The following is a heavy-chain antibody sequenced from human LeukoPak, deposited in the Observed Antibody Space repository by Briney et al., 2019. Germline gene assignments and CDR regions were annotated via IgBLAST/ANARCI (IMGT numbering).Heavy chain of an antibody. CDR2: ISAYNGNT. D-gene: IGHD6-19*01. V-gene: IGHV1-18*01. Sequence: ASVKVSCRTSGYTFSSYGVSWVRQAPGQGLEWMGWISAYNGNTDYAQKFQGRITMTTDTSTSRADMELRSLRSDDTAVYYCARDGEPLTGYSSGWYVGYWGQGTLVTVSS. CDR1: GYTFSSYG. CDR3: ARDGEPLTGYSSGWYVGY. J-gene: IGHJ4*02.